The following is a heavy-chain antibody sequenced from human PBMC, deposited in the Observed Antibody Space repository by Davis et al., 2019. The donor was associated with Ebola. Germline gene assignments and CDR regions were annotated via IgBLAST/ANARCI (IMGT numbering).Heavy chain of an antibody. CDR1: GGSISSYY. J-gene: IGHJ6*02. D-gene: IGHD1-26*01. CDR2: ISSSSSYI. V-gene: IGHV3-21*01. Sequence: ETLSLTCTVSGGSISSYYWSWVRQAPGKGLEWVSSISSSSSYIYYADSVKGRFTISRDNAKNSLYLQMNSLRAEDTAVYYCARVWGYYGMDVWGRGTTVTVSS. CDR3: ARVWGYYGMDV.